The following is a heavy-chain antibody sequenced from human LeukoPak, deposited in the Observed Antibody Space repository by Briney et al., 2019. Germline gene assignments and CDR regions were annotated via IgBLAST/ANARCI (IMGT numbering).Heavy chain of an antibody. Sequence: PSETLSLTCAVSGGSISSSNWWSWVRQPPGKGLEWIGEIYHSGSTNYNPSLKSRVTISVDKSKNQFSLKLSSVTAADTAVYYCARADYDFWSGPDYYYMDVWGKGTTVTVSS. J-gene: IGHJ6*03. V-gene: IGHV4-4*02. CDR1: GGSISSSNW. CDR3: ARADYDFWSGPDYYYMDV. D-gene: IGHD3-3*01. CDR2: IYHSGST.